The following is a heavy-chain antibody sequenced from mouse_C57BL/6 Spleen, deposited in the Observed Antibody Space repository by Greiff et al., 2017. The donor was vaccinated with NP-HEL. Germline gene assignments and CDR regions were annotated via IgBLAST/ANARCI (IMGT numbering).Heavy chain of an antibody. D-gene: IGHD1-1*01. CDR1: GYTFTDYE. CDR2: IDPETGGT. Sequence: VKLMESGAELVRPGASVTLSCKASGYTFTDYEMHWVKQTPVHGLEWIGAIDPETGGTAYNQKFKGKAILTADKSSSTAYMELRSLTSEDSAVYYCTRAGLLYAMDYWGQGTSVTVSS. CDR3: TRAGLLYAMDY. J-gene: IGHJ4*01. V-gene: IGHV1-15*01.